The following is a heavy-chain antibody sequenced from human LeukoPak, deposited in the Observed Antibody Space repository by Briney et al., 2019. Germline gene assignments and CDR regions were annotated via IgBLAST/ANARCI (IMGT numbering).Heavy chain of an antibody. J-gene: IGHJ4*02. D-gene: IGHD3-16*01. CDR3: ARDSPMGSF. V-gene: IGHV3-23*01. Sequence: GGSLRLSGAVSTFYFTDYAMSWARQAPGKGLEWLSAVSGNGDTKDYVDSVKGRFTISRDNSRNTVHLQIDNLRTEDTAVYYCARDSPMGSFWGQGTLVTVSS. CDR1: TFYFTDYA. CDR2: VSGNGDTK.